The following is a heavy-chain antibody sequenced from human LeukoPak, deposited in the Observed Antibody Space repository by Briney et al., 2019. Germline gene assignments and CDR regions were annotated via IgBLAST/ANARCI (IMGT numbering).Heavy chain of an antibody. V-gene: IGHV4-38-2*02. D-gene: IGHD3-22*01. CDR2: IYHSGST. CDR1: GYSISSGYY. CDR3: ARGTQTYYDKAPVDY. J-gene: IGHJ4*02. Sequence: PSETLSLTCTVSGYSISSGYYWGWIRQPPGKGLEWIGSIYHSGSTYYNPSLKSRVTISVDTSKNQFSLKLSSVTAADTAVYYCARGTQTYYDKAPVDYWGQGTLVTVSS.